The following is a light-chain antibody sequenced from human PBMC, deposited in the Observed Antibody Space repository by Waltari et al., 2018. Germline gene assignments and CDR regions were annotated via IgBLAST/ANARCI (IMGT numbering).Light chain of an antibody. J-gene: IGKJ2*01. CDR1: QSISSY. V-gene: IGKV1-39*01. CDR2: AAS. CDR3: QQYRDTPYT. Sequence: DIQMTQSPSSLSASVGDTVTITCRASQSISSYLNWYQQKPGKAPKLLIYAASTLQSGVPSRFSGSGSGTDFTLTISSLQTEDVATYYCQQYRDTPYTFGQGTNLEI.